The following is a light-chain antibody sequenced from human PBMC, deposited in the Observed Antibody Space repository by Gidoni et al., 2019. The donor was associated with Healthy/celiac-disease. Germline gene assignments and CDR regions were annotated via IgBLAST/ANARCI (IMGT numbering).Light chain of an antibody. Sequence: QSALTQPPSVSGSPGQPVTISCTGTSSDVGSYNRVSWYQQPPGTAPKLMIYEVSNRPSGVPDRFSGSKSGNTASLTISGLKAEDEADYYCSLYTSSSTPWVFGGGTKLTVL. V-gene: IGLV2-18*01. CDR3: SLYTSSSTPWV. J-gene: IGLJ3*02. CDR2: EVS. CDR1: SSDVGSYNR.